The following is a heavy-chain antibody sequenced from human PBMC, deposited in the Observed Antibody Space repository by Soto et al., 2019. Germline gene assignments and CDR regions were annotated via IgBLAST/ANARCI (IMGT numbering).Heavy chain of an antibody. CDR3: ARDYSWGLDY. CDR2: IFHSGST. J-gene: IGHJ4*02. Sequence: PXETXSXXCTVSGGSISSYYWSWIRQPPGKGLEWIGHIFHSGSTNYNPSLKSRVTISVDTSKNQFSLKLSSVTAVDTAVYYCARDYSWGLDYWGQGTLVTVSS. CDR1: GGSISSYY. D-gene: IGHD7-27*01. V-gene: IGHV4-59*01.